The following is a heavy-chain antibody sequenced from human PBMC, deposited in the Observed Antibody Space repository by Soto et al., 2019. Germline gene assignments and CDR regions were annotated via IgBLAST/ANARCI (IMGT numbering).Heavy chain of an antibody. CDR3: ASSYCSGGSCYSTFDY. V-gene: IGHV1-8*01. CDR2: MNPNSGNT. D-gene: IGHD2-15*01. CDR1: GYTFTSYD. J-gene: IGHJ4*02. Sequence: ASVKVSCKASGYTFTSYDINWVRQATGQGLEWMGWMNPNSGNTGYAQKFQGRVTMTRNTSISTAYMELSSLRSEDTAVYYCASSYCSGGSCYSTFDYWGQGTLVTVSS.